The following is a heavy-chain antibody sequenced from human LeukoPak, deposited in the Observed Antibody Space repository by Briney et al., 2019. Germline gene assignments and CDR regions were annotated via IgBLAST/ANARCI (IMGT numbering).Heavy chain of an antibody. D-gene: IGHD6-13*01. V-gene: IGHV4-30-4*08. CDR1: GGSFSGYY. CDR3: ARERQQLGPYYSDY. Sequence: SETLSLTCAVYGGSFSGYYWSWIRQPPGKGLEWIGYIYYSGSTYYNPSLKSRVTISVDTSKNQFSLKLSSVTAADTAVYYCARERQQLGPYYSDYWGQGTLVTVSS. J-gene: IGHJ4*02. CDR2: IYYSGST.